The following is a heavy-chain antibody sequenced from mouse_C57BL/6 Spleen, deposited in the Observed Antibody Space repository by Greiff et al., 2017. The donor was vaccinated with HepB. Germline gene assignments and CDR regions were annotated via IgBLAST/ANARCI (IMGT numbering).Heavy chain of an antibody. CDR2: ISSGSSTI. CDR1: GFTFSDYG. Sequence: EVMLVESGGGLVKPGGSLKLSCAASGFTFSDYGMHWVRQAPEKGLEWVAYISSGSSTIYYADTVKGRFTISRDNAKNTLFLQMTSLRSEDTAMYYCARRRLDYYAMDYWGQGTSVTVSS. J-gene: IGHJ4*01. V-gene: IGHV5-17*01. D-gene: IGHD2-4*01. CDR3: ARRRLDYYAMDY.